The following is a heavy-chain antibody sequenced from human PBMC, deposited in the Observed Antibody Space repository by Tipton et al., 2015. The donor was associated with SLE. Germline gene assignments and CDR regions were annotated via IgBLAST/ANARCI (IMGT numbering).Heavy chain of an antibody. D-gene: IGHD2/OR15-2a*01. Sequence: QLVQSGAEVKKPGASVKVSCKASGYTFTSYYMHWVRQAPGQGLEWMGWISAYNGNTNYAQRLQGRVTMTTDTSTSTAYMELRSLRSDDTAVYYCARTSAFRNWFDPWGQGTLVTVSS. CDR3: ARTSAFRNWFDP. V-gene: IGHV1-18*04. CDR2: ISAYNGNT. CDR1: GYTFTSYY. J-gene: IGHJ5*02.